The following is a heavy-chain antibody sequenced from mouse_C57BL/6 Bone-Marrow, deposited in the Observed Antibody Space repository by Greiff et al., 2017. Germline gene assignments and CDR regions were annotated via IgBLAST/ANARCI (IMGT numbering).Heavy chain of an antibody. CDR3: ALLMGYYFYFDY. J-gene: IGHJ2*01. CDR2: IYPRSGNT. Sequence: VQLVESGAELARPGASVKLSCKASGYTFTSYGISWVKQRTGQGLEWIGEIYPRSGNTYYNEKFKGKATLTADKSSSTAYMELRSLTSEDSAVYFCALLMGYYFYFDYWGQGTTLTVSS. V-gene: IGHV1-81*01. D-gene: IGHD2-3*01. CDR1: GYTFTSYG.